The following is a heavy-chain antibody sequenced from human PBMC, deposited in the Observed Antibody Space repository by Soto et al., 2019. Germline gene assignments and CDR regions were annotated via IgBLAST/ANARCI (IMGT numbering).Heavy chain of an antibody. Sequence: GAAVKVPCKASGGTFSSYDISWVRQAPGQGLEWMGGIIPIFGTANYAQKFQGRVTITADDSTSTAYMELSSLRSEDTAVYYCASDLQPLEYFVVVVAATGRYYYGMDVWGQGITVTVSS. D-gene: IGHD2-15*01. V-gene: IGHV1-69*13. J-gene: IGHJ6*02. CDR2: IIPIFGTA. CDR3: ASDLQPLEYFVVVVAATGRYYYGMDV. CDR1: GGTFSSYD.